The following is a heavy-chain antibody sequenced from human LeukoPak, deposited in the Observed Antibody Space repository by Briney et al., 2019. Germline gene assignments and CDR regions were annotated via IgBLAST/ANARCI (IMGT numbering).Heavy chain of an antibody. CDR3: ARPIAAAGISWFDP. CDR2: INPNSGGT. D-gene: IGHD6-13*01. Sequence: ASVKVSCKASTYTFTDYYMHWVRQAPGQGPEWMGWINPNSGGTNYAQKFQGRVTMTRDTSISTAYMELSRLRSDDTAVYYCARPIAAAGISWFDPWGQGTLVTVSS. CDR1: TYTFTDYY. J-gene: IGHJ5*02. V-gene: IGHV1-2*02.